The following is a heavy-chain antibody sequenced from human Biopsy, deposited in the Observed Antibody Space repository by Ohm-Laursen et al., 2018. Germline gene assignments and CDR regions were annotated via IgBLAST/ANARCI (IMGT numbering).Heavy chain of an antibody. CDR3: ARDFNYDGGGSFNFDY. V-gene: IGHV1-8*01. CDR1: GYTFTNYN. Sequence: GASVKVSCKASGYTFTNYNVNWVRQATGQGLEWLGWMNPNSGNTGYAQKFQGRVTMTRNTSISTAYMELCSLTSVDTAVYYCARDFNYDGGGSFNFDYWGQGTLVTVSS. CDR2: MNPNSGNT. J-gene: IGHJ4*02. D-gene: IGHD3-22*01.